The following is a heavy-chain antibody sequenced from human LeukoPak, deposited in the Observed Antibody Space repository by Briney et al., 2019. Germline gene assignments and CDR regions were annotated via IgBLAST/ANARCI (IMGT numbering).Heavy chain of an antibody. Sequence: GESPKISCKGSGYSFTSYWISWVRQMPGKGLEWMVRIDPSDSYTNYSPSFQGHVTISADKSISTAYLQWSSLKASDTAMYYCARGRDVVAATSSDYWGQGTLVTVSS. J-gene: IGHJ4*02. V-gene: IGHV5-10-1*01. D-gene: IGHD2-15*01. CDR2: IDPSDSYT. CDR1: GYSFTSYW. CDR3: ARGRDVVAATSSDY.